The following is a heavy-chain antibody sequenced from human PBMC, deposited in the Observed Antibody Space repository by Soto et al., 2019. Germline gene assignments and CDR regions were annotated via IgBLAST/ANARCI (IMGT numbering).Heavy chain of an antibody. D-gene: IGHD3-22*01. CDR1: GGSFRGYY. CDR2: INHSGST. CDR3: ARGFYNSSGYYYVLSAFDI. J-gene: IGHJ3*02. V-gene: IGHV4-34*01. Sequence: SETLSLTCAVYGGSFRGYYWSWIRQPPGKGLEWIGEINHSGSTNYNPSLKSRVTISVDTSKNQFSLKLSSVTAADTAVYYCARGFYNSSGYYYVLSAFDIWGQGTMVT.